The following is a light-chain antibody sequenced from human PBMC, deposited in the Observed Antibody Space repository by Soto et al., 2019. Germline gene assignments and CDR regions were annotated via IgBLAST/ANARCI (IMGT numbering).Light chain of an antibody. V-gene: IGLV2-14*01. CDR1: SSDVGDYNR. Sequence: QSVLTQPPSVSGSPGQSITISCTGTSSDVGDYNRVSWYQHRPGKAPKLMIFEVTNRPSGISDRFSGFKSGSTASLTISELQPDDEADYYCISFTPSTTTHWVFGGGTKVTVL. CDR3: ISFTPSTTTHWV. J-gene: IGLJ3*02. CDR2: EVT.